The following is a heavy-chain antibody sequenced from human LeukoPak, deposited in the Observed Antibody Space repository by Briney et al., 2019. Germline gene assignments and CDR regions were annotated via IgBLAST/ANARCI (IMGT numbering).Heavy chain of an antibody. Sequence: GASVKVSCKASGYTFGNSGISWVRQAPGQGLEWMGWTNAYNGNTIYAENFQGRVTMTTDTSTSTAYMELTSLRSDDTAVYYCAREEGYCSSSRCFVGVGNDYWGQGTLVSVS. D-gene: IGHD2-2*01. J-gene: IGHJ4*02. CDR3: AREEGYCSSSRCFVGVGNDY. CDR2: TNAYNGNT. CDR1: GYTFGNSG. V-gene: IGHV1-18*01.